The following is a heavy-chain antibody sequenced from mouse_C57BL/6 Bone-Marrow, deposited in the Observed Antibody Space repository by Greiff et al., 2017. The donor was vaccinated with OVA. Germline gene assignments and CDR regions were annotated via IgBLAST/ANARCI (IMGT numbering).Heavy chain of an antibody. V-gene: IGHV1-69*01. CDR3: ARSGITTPGFHWYFDV. J-gene: IGHJ1*03. CDR2: IDPSDSYT. Sequence: QVQLQQPGAELVMPGASVKLSCKASGYTFTSYWMHWVKQRPGQGLEWIGEIDPSDSYTNYNQKFKGKSTLTVDKSSSTAYMQLSSLTSEDSAVYYCARSGITTPGFHWYFDVWGTGTTVTVSS. D-gene: IGHD1-1*01. CDR1: GYTFTSYW.